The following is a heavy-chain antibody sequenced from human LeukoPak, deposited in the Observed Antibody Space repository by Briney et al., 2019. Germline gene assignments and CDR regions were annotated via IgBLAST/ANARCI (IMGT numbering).Heavy chain of an antibody. CDR3: ARRGYGWGRRNAFDI. D-gene: IGHD3-10*01. CDR2: IYYSGST. CDR1: GGSISSYY. Sequence: SETLSLTCTVSGGSISSYYWSWIRQPPGKGLEWIGYIYYSGSTNYNPSLKSRVTISVDTSKNQFSLKLSSVTAADTAVYYCARRGYGWGRRNAFDIWGQGKMLTVS. V-gene: IGHV4-59*08. J-gene: IGHJ3*02.